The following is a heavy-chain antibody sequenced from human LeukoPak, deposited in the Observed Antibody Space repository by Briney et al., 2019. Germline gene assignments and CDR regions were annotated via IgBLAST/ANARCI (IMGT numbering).Heavy chain of an antibody. V-gene: IGHV3-7*01. CDR2: MNQDGSEK. J-gene: IGHJ6*03. CDR3: ARNRGYYYQYMDV. CDR1: GFTFSIYW. Sequence: GGSLRLSCAASGFTFSIYWMSWVRQTPGKGLVWVANMNQDGSEKYYVDSVKGRFTISRDNAKNSLYLEMNSLGAEDMAVYYCARNRGYYYQYMDVWGKGTTVTVSS.